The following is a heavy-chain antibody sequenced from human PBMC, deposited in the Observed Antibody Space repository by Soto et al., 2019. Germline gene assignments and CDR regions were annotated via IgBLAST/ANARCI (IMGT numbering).Heavy chain of an antibody. V-gene: IGHV1-46*01. D-gene: IGHD6-6*01. J-gene: IGHJ6*02. CDR1: GYTFTSYY. CDR2: INPSGGST. CDR3: ARDRVLASSSERYYYGMDV. Sequence: ASVKVSCKASGYTFTSYYVHWVRQAPGQGLEWMGIINPSGGSTSYAQKFQGRVTMTRDTSTSTVYMELSSLRSEDTAVYYCARDRVLASSSERYYYGMDVWGQGTTVTVSS.